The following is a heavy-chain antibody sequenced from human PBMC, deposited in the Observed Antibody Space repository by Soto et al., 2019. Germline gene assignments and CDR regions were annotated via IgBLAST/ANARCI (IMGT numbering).Heavy chain of an antibody. CDR3: ARERYGDYGRGTFDI. D-gene: IGHD4-17*01. J-gene: IGHJ3*02. Sequence: SHTLSLTCAISGYSVANNSTAWNLIRQSPSRGLEWLGRTYYRSKWYNDYAVSVKSRIIINPDTSKNQLSLQLNSVTPEDSAVYYCARERYGDYGRGTFDIWGRGTMVTVSS. CDR1: GYSVANNSTA. CDR2: TYYRSKWYN. V-gene: IGHV6-1*01.